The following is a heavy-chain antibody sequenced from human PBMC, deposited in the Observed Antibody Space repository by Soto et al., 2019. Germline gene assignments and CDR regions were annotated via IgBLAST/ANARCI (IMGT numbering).Heavy chain of an antibody. V-gene: IGHV3-23*01. Sequence: QSGGSLRLSXAASGFTFSSYAMSWVRQAPGKGLEWVSAISGSGGSTYYADSVKGRFTISRDNSKNTLYLQMNSLRAEDTAVYYCAKVPGGYSYGSYNWFDPWGQGTLVTVSS. CDR3: AKVPGGYSYGSYNWFDP. CDR2: ISGSGGST. CDR1: GFTFSSYA. D-gene: IGHD5-18*01. J-gene: IGHJ5*02.